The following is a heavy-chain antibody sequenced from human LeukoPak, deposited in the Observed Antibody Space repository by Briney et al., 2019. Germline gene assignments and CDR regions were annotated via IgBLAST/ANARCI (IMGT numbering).Heavy chain of an antibody. CDR1: GFTFRDAW. D-gene: IGHD2-15*01. CDR3: TTRRQDGW. CDR2: IKSKSDGGTI. J-gene: IGHJ4*02. Sequence: GGSLRLSCADSGFTFRDAWMSWVRQAPGKGLEWVGRIKSKSDGGTIDYAAPVKGRFTISRDDSRNTLYLQMNSLKTEDTAVYYCTTRRQDGWWGQGTLVTVS. V-gene: IGHV3-15*01.